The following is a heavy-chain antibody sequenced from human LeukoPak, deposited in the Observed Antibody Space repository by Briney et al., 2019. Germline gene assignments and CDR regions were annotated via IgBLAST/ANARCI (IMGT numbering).Heavy chain of an antibody. CDR2: IDIGGTNT. Sequence: PGGSLRLSCAASGLTFSDYYMSWIRQAPGKGVEWLSYIDIGGTNTHYADSVKGRFTISRDNAKKSLYLEMTNLRAEDTAVYYCATDGAGFDTWGQGVLVTVSS. CDR3: ATDGAGFDT. J-gene: IGHJ5*02. V-gene: IGHV3-11*01. CDR1: GLTFSDYY.